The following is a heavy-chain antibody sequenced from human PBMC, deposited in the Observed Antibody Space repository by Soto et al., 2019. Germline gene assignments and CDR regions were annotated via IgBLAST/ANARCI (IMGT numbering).Heavy chain of an antibody. J-gene: IGHJ4*02. Sequence: GGSLRLSCAASGFTFSSYGMHWVRQAPGKGLEWVAVISYDGSNKYYADSVKGRFTISRDNSKNTLYLQMNSLRAEDAAVYYCAKVSTQLYFFYFDYWGQGTLVTVSS. CDR1: GFTFSSYG. CDR3: AKVSTQLYFFYFDY. D-gene: IGHD3-3*02. V-gene: IGHV3-30*18. CDR2: ISYDGSNK.